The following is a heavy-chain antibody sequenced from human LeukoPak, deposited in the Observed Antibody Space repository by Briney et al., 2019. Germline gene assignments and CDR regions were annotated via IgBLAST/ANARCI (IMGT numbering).Heavy chain of an antibody. J-gene: IGHJ4*02. V-gene: IGHV4-59*01. CDR2: IYYSGST. D-gene: IGHD4-17*01. CDR1: GGSISSYY. Sequence: PSETLSLTCTVSGGSISSYYWSWIRQPPGKGLEWIGYIYYSGSTNYNPSLKSRVTISVDTSKNQFSLKVRPVTAADAAVYYCARDYGGKFDYWGQGTLVTVSS. CDR3: ARDYGGKFDY.